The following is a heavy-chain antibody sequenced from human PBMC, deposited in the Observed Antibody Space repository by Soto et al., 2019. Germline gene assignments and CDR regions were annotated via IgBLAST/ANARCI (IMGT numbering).Heavy chain of an antibody. V-gene: IGHV4-59*01. Sequence: PSETLSLTCTVSGGSISSYYWSWIRQPPGKGLEWIGYIYYSGSTNYNPSLKSRVTISVDTSKSQFSLKLGSVTAADTAVYYCARVGLAAAGKGFIPDFDYYYYYMDVRGKGTTVTVSS. J-gene: IGHJ6*03. CDR1: GGSISSYY. CDR2: IYYSGST. D-gene: IGHD6-13*01. CDR3: ARVGLAAAGKGFIPDFDYYYYYMDV.